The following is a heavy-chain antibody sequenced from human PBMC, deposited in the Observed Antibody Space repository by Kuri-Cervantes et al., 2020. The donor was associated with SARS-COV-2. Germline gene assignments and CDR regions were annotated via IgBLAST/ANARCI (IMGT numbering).Heavy chain of an antibody. CDR3: ARRSRPYGDDDAFDI. J-gene: IGHJ3*02. CDR2: IYPGDSDT. V-gene: IGHV5-51*01. CDR1: GYSFTSYW. D-gene: IGHD4-17*01. Sequence: SLRLSCKRSGYSFTSYWIGWVRQMPGKGLEWMGIIYPGDSDTRYSPSFQGQVTISADKSISTAYLQWSSLKASDTAMYYCARRSRPYGDDDAFDIWGQGTMVTVSS.